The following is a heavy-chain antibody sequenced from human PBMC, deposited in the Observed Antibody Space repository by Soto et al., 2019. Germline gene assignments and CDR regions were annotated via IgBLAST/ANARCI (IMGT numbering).Heavy chain of an antibody. CDR2: IYYSGST. V-gene: IGHV4-59*08. J-gene: IGHJ4*02. CDR1: GGSISSYY. CDR3: ARTMVRGVTVFDY. D-gene: IGHD3-10*01. Sequence: SETLSLTCTVSGGSISSYYWSWIRQPPGKGLEWIGYIYYSGSTNYNPSLKSRVTISVDTSKNQFSLKLSSVTAADTAVYYCARTMVRGVTVFDYWGQGTLVTVSS.